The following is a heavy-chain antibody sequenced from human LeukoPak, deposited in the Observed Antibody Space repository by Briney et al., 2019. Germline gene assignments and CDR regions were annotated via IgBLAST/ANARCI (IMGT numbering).Heavy chain of an antibody. Sequence: GGSLRLSFSASGFPFSSYAMSWVRQAPGKGLEWVSAINCSGGSTYYSESVKGRFTISRYNSKNTLYLQMNSLRAEDTAVYYCAKVKAPNKGRSGYDFGPFDYWGQGTLVTVSS. CDR1: GFPFSSYA. D-gene: IGHD5-12*01. V-gene: IGHV3-23*01. CDR3: AKVKAPNKGRSGYDFGPFDY. J-gene: IGHJ4*02. CDR2: INCSGGST.